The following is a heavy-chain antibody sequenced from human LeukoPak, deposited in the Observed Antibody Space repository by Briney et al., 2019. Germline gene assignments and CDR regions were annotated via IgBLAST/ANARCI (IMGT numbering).Heavy chain of an antibody. CDR2: IKQDGTEQ. Sequence: GGSLRLSCAASGFTFRIYLMMGVRQAPGKALEDLAYIKQDGTEQLYVDSVKGRFNISREDPKPSLYLEMNSLRAEDTAVYYCARDRAPVSHDYSYFDYWGKGHLVSVFS. D-gene: IGHD4-11*01. CDR1: GFTFRIYL. CDR3: ARDRAPVSHDYSYFDY. J-gene: IGHJ4*02. V-gene: IGHV3-7*01.